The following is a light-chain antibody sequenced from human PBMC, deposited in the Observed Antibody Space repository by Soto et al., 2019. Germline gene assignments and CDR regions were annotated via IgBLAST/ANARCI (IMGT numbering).Light chain of an antibody. Sequence: SYELTQPPSVSVAAGQTARMTCAGDKIESKSVHWYQQKAGQAPILVVFDGSDRPSGIPERFSGSNSVNTATLTISRVEAGDEADYYCQVWDPLSDHYVFASGTKVTVL. J-gene: IGLJ1*01. CDR2: DGS. V-gene: IGLV3-21*02. CDR3: QVWDPLSDHYV. CDR1: KIESKS.